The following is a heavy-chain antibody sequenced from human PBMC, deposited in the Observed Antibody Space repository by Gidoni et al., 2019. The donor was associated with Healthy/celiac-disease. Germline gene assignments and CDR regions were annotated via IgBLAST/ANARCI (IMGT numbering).Heavy chain of an antibody. J-gene: IGHJ4*02. CDR3: AKLTVRYFDWLLPFDY. V-gene: IGHV3-23*01. CDR1: GFPFSTYA. CDR2: ISGSGGST. Sequence: EVQLLESGGGLVQPGGSLRLSCAASGFPFSTYAMSWVRQAPGKGLEWVSAISGSGGSTYYADSVKGRFTISRDNSKNTLYLQMNSLRAEDTAVYYCAKLTVRYFDWLLPFDYWGQGTLVTVSS. D-gene: IGHD3-9*01.